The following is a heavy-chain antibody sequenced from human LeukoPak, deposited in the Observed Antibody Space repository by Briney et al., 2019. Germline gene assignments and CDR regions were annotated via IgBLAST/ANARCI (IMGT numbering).Heavy chain of an antibody. CDR2: IYYSGST. CDR3: ASEKLHFRPGYSSSWIYFDY. V-gene: IGHV4-39*07. D-gene: IGHD6-13*01. Sequence: SETLSLTCTVSGGSISSSSYYWGWIRQPPGKGLEWIGSIYYSGSTYYNPPLKSRVTISVDTSKNQFSLKLSSVTAADTAVYYCASEKLHFRPGYSSSWIYFDYWGQGTLVTVSS. J-gene: IGHJ4*02. CDR1: GGSISSSSYY.